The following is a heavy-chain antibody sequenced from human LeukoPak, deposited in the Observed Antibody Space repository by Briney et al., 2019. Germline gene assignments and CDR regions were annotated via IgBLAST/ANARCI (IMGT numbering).Heavy chain of an antibody. CDR1: GFTFSSYS. D-gene: IGHD6-13*01. CDR2: ISSSSSYI. J-gene: IGHJ4*02. V-gene: IGHV3-21*01. Sequence: NPGGSLRLSCAASGFTFSSYSMNWVRQAPGKGLEWVSSISSSSSYIYYADSVKGRFTISRDNAKNSLYLQMNSLRAEDTAVYYCARDYLGIAAAGSFDYWGQGTLVTVSS. CDR3: ARDYLGIAAAGSFDY.